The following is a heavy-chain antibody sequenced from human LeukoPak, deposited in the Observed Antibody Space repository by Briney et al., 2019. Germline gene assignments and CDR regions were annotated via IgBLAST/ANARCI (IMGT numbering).Heavy chain of an antibody. CDR2: IYHSGNT. CDR3: ARRGTYGDYVDY. J-gene: IGHJ4*02. CDR1: GYSISSGYY. D-gene: IGHD4-17*01. V-gene: IGHV4-38-2*01. Sequence: PSETLSLTCAVSGYSISSGYYWGWIRQPPGKGLEWIGNIYHSGNTYYNPSLKSRVTISVDTSTNHFSLKLTSVTAADTAVSYCARRGTYGDYVDYWGQGTLVTVSS.